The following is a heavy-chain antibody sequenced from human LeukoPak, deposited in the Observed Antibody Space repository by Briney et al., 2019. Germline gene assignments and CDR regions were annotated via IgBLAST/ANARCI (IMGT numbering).Heavy chain of an antibody. CDR3: ARVRGTGSGWYGSIDY. V-gene: IGHV4-38-2*01. D-gene: IGHD6-19*01. CDR2: IYHSGST. CDR1: GYSISSGYY. J-gene: IGHJ4*02. Sequence: SETLSLTCAVSGYSISSGYYWGWIRPPPGKGLEWIGSIYHSGSTYYNPSLKSRVTISVDTSKDQFSLKLSSVTAADTAVYYCARVRGTGSGWYGSIDYWGQGTLVTVSA.